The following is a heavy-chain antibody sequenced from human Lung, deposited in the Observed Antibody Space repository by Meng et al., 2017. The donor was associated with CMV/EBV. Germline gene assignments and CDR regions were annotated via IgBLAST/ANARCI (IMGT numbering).Heavy chain of an antibody. Sequence: GSLRLXXTVSGGSISGYYWAWIRQPPGKGLEWIGYVYYNENTYYTGGTNYNPSLKSRVTMSVDTSQNQFSLKLSSVTAADTAVYYCARGPLVRGWGGYCDYWGQGTXVTVSS. D-gene: IGHD3-10*01. J-gene: IGHJ4*01. CDR1: GGSISGYY. V-gene: IGHV4-59*01. CDR2: VYYNENTYYTGGT. CDR3: ARGPLVRGWGGYCDY.